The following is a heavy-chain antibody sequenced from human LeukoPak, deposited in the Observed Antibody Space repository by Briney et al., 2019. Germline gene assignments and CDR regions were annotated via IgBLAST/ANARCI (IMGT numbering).Heavy chain of an antibody. D-gene: IGHD3-16*01. V-gene: IGHV3-15*01. CDR3: TTIQGVIWGLYYFDY. CDR2: IKSKTDGGTT. Sequence: GGSLRLSCAASGFTFSNAWMSWVRQAPGKGLEWVGRIKSKTDGGTTDYAAPVKGRFTISRDDSKNTLYLQMNSLKTEDTAVYYCTTIQGVIWGLYYFDYWGQGTLVTVSS. J-gene: IGHJ4*02. CDR1: GFTFSNAW.